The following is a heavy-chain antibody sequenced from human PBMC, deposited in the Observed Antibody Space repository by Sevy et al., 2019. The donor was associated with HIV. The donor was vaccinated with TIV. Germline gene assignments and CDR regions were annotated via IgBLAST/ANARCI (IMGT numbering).Heavy chain of an antibody. J-gene: IGHJ4*02. Sequence: GGSLRLSCAASGFSISPYAFHWVRQAPGKGLEWVAPMSYDGSTRYYVDSAKGRFAISKANSKDTLYLQMNSLRIEDTAIYYCAGDAGYSTGWYAGYWGQGTLVTVSS. CDR1: GFSISPYA. V-gene: IGHV3-30*09. D-gene: IGHD6-19*01. CDR3: AGDAGYSTGWYAGY. CDR2: MSYDGSTR.